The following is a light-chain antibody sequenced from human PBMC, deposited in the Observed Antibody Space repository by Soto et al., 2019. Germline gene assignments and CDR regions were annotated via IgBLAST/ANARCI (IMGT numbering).Light chain of an antibody. CDR1: QSVSSN. CDR2: GAS. CDR3: QQYNSCPAWT. V-gene: IGKV3-15*01. Sequence: EIVMTQSPATLSVSPGERATLSCRASQSVSSNLAWYHQKPGQAPRLLIYGASTRATGIPARFSGSGSGTDFTLTISSLQSEDFAVYYCQQYNSCPAWTFGQGTKVEIK. J-gene: IGKJ1*01.